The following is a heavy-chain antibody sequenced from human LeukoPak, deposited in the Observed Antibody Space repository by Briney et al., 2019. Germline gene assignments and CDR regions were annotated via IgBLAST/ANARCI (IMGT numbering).Heavy chain of an antibody. Sequence: ASVKVSCKASGYTFTSYGISWVRQAPGQGLEWMGWISAYNGNTNYAQKLQGRVTMTTDTSTSTAYMELRSLRSDDTAVYYCARDSLPYYYDSSGSDYWGQGTLVTVSS. D-gene: IGHD3-22*01. CDR3: ARDSLPYYYDSSGSDY. CDR1: GYTFTSYG. CDR2: ISAYNGNT. J-gene: IGHJ4*02. V-gene: IGHV1-18*01.